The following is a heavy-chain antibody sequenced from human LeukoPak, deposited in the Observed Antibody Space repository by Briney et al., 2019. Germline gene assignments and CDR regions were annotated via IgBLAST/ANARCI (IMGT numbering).Heavy chain of an antibody. Sequence: LGGSLRLSCAASGFTFSSYSMNWVRQAPGKGLEWVSSISSSSSYIYYADSVKGRFTISRDNAKNSLYLQMNSLRAEDTAVYYCARDLGDGYTIDYWGQGTLVTVSS. CDR1: GFTFSSYS. J-gene: IGHJ4*02. CDR2: ISSSSSYI. V-gene: IGHV3-21*01. CDR3: ARDLGDGYTIDY. D-gene: IGHD5-24*01.